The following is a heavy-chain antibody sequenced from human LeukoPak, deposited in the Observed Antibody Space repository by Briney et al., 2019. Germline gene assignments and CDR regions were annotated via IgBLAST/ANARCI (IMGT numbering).Heavy chain of an antibody. CDR2: INPNSGGT. J-gene: IGHJ3*01. V-gene: IGHV1-2*02. D-gene: IGHD3-9*01. Sequence: APVKVSCKASGYTFTGYYMHWVRQAPGQGLEWMGWINPNSGGTNYAQKFQGRVTMTRDTSISTAYMELSRLRSDDTAVYYCARDHYDILTGYSRSDELDYWGQGTMVTVSS. CDR1: GYTFTGYY. CDR3: ARDHYDILTGYSRSDELDY.